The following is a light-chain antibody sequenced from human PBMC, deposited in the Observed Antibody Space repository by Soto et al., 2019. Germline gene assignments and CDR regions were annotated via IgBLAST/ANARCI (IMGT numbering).Light chain of an antibody. CDR1: LSVSVY. V-gene: IGKV3-11*01. CDR3: QQRSNWPPIT. CDR2: DAS. J-gene: IGKJ5*01. Sequence: VVLTQSPATLSLSPGERATLSCRTSLSVSVYLDWYQQKPGQAPRLLIYDASNRATGIPARFSGSGSGTDFTLTISSLEPEDFAVYYCQQRSNWPPITFGQGTRLEI.